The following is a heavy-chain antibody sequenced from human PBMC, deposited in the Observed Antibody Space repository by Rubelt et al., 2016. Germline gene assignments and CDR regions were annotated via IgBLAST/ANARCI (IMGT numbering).Heavy chain of an antibody. CDR3: ARGDIAARLQY. J-gene: IGHJ4*02. CDR1: GESFSGHF. V-gene: IGHV4-34*01. D-gene: IGHD6-6*01. CDR2: ISHRGST. Sequence: QVQLQQWGAGLLKPSETLSLTCAVYGESFSGHFWSWIRQPPGKGLEWIGEISHRGSTSYNPSLKSRVTFSVDSSKNQFSLKVNSGTAAETAVYYCARGDIAARLQYWGQGTLVTVSS.